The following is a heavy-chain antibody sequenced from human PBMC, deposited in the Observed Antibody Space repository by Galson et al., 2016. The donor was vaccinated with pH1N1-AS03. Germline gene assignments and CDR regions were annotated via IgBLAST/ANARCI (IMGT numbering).Heavy chain of an antibody. CDR1: GSSFSHYW. J-gene: IGHJ4*02. Sequence: QSGAEVTKPGESLRVSCTGYGSSFSHYWIGWVRQLPGKGLEWMGFIYCGDSDTRYGPSFQGRVTFSANKSTNTAYLQWSRLQALDTAIYYCARVIPVAGFHFDSWGQGTLVTVSS. D-gene: IGHD6-19*01. CDR3: ARVIPVAGFHFDS. CDR2: IYCGDSDT. V-gene: IGHV5-51*03.